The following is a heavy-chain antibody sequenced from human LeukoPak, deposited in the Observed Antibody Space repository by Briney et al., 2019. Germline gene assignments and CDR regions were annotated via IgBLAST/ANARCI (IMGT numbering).Heavy chain of an antibody. CDR1: GGSISSYY. V-gene: IGHV4-59*01. Sequence: PSETLSLTCTVSGGSISSYYWSWIRQPPGKGLEWIGYIYYSGSTNYNPSLKSRVTISVDTSKNQFSLKLSSVTAADTAVYYCARVPAATTNYYYYGMDVWGQGTTVTVSS. J-gene: IGHJ6*02. D-gene: IGHD2-2*01. CDR3: ARVPAATTNYYYYGMDV. CDR2: IYYSGST.